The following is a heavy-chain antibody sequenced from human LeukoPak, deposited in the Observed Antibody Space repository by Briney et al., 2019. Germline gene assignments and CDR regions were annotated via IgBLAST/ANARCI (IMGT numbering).Heavy chain of an antibody. Sequence: SESLSLTCTVSGGSISSYYWSWIRQPPGKGLEWLGYIYYTGNSNYNPSLESRVTMSLDTSTNQFSLRLSSVTAADTAVYYCARRYTNSWFFDYWGQGALVTVSS. J-gene: IGHJ4*02. CDR2: IYYTGNS. CDR3: ARRYTNSWFFDY. CDR1: GGSISSYY. D-gene: IGHD2-2*02. V-gene: IGHV4-59*08.